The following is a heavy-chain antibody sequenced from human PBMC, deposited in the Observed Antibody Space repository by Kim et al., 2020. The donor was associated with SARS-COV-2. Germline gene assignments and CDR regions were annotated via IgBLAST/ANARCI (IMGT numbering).Heavy chain of an antibody. J-gene: IGHJ5*02. CDR3: ARHGGHDSGYPGWFDP. V-gene: IGHV4-39*01. CDR1: GDSIRSDIYY. Sequence: SETLSLTCSVSGDSIRSDIYYWGWIRQSPGKGLEWIGSVSYSGSTHDNPSLKSRVTMSVDMSKNQFSLKLSSVTAADTATYYCARHGGHDSGYPGWFDPWGQGTLVTVSS. CDR2: VSYSGST. D-gene: IGHD3-9*01.